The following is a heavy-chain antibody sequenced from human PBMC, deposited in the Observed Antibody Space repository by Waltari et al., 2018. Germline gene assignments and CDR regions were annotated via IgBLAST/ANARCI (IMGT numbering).Heavy chain of an antibody. J-gene: IGHJ4*02. CDR1: GGTFSSYA. Sequence: QVQLVQSGAEVKKPGSSVKVSCKASGGTFSSYAISWVRQAPGQGLEWMGGINPIYGTANYAQKFQGRGTSTADEATSTAYMELSSLRSEDTAVYYCASFLLGYCSGGSCPLDYWGQGTLVTVSS. V-gene: IGHV1-69*01. D-gene: IGHD2-15*01. CDR2: INPIYGTA. CDR3: ASFLLGYCSGGSCPLDY.